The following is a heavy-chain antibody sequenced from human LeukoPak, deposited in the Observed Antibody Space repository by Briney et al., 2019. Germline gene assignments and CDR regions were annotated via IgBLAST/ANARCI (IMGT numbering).Heavy chain of an antibody. Sequence: GGSLRLSCAASGFTFSGYGMHWVRQTPGKGLEWVAFIRYDGSNTYYADSVKGRFTISRDNSRDTLYLQMNSLRAEDTAVFYCAKTGSGSYYQNWFDPWGQGTLVTVSS. J-gene: IGHJ5*02. V-gene: IGHV3-30*02. CDR1: GFTFSGYG. D-gene: IGHD1-26*01. CDR2: IRYDGSNT. CDR3: AKTGSGSYYQNWFDP.